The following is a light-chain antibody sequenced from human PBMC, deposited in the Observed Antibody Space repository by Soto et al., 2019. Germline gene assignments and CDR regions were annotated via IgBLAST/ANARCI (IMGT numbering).Light chain of an antibody. CDR2: DAS. CDR1: QSVNNF. V-gene: IGKV3-11*01. Sequence: EIVPNLSPSTLSVSTQERVTLSCRASQSVNNFLAWYQQKPGQAPRLLIFDASYRATGIPGRFSGSGSGTDFTLTISSLEPEDFAVYYCQQRSSWPATVGPGSKVDI. J-gene: IGKJ3*01. CDR3: QQRSSWPAT.